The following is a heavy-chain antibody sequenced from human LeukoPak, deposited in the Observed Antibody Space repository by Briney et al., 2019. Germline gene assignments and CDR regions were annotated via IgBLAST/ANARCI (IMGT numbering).Heavy chain of an antibody. CDR1: VYTYTSYD. D-gene: IGHD6-19*01. CDR2: ISAYNGNT. J-gene: IGHJ4*02. CDR3: AREARGSSVP. Sequence: GASVKLSCEASVYTYTSYDTSWVRHAPAQGLEWMGWISAYNGNTNYAQKLEGRVTMTTDTSTSTAYMELRSLRSDDTAVYCCAREARGSSVPWGQGTLVTVSS. V-gene: IGHV1-18*01.